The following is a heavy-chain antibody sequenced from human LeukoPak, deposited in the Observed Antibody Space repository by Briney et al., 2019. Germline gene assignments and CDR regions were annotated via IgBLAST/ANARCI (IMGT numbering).Heavy chain of an antibody. J-gene: IGHJ4*02. CDR3: ARESESSGWYDY. Sequence: PGGSLRLSRVAPGFMFHDYAIRCVRQAPGKGLEWVSLISGDGGSTFYADSVKGRFTISRDNSKNSLYLQMNSLRSDDTALYYCARESESSGWYDYWGQGTLVTVSS. CDR1: GFMFHDYA. V-gene: IGHV3-43*02. CDR2: ISGDGGST. D-gene: IGHD6-19*01.